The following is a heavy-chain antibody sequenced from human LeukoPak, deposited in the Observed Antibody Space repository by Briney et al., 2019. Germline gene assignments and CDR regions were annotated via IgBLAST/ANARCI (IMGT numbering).Heavy chain of an antibody. V-gene: IGHV3-30*04. J-gene: IGHJ4*02. CDR1: GFAFSTYA. CDR3: ARDRPNSYQPGGY. D-gene: IGHD2-2*01. CDR2: MSYDGGDK. Sequence: PGRSLRLSCAASGFAFSTYAMHWVRQAPGKGLEWLAFMSYDGGDKYYAESVKGRFTISRDNSKNTLYLQINSLRADDTAVYYCARDRPNSYQPGGYWGQGTLVTVSS.